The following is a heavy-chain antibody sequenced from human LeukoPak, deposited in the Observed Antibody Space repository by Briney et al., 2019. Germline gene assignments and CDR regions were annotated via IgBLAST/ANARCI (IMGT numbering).Heavy chain of an antibody. CDR1: GFTFSSYW. V-gene: IGHV3-23*01. J-gene: IGHJ3*02. CDR2: ISGSGGST. CDR3: AKDRENDSSGYYSLDAFDI. D-gene: IGHD3-22*01. Sequence: PGGSLRLSCAASGFTFSSYWMSWVRQAPGKGLEWVSAISGSGGSTYYADSVKGRFTISRDNSKNTLYLQMNSLRAEDTAVYYCAKDRENDSSGYYSLDAFDIWGQGTMVTVSS.